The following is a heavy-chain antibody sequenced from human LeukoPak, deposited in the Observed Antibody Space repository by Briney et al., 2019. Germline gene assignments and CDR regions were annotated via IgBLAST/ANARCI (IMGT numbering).Heavy chain of an antibody. J-gene: IGHJ4*02. CDR3: ARDQGHYDFWSGYNY. CDR1: GYTFTGYY. V-gene: IGHV1-2*02. D-gene: IGHD3-3*01. CDR2: INPNSGGT. Sequence: ASVKVSCKASGYTFTGYYMHWVRQAPGQGLEWMGWINPNSGGTNYAQKFQGRVTMTRDTSISTAYMELSRLRSDDTAVYYCARDQGHYDFWSGYNYWGQGTLVTVSS.